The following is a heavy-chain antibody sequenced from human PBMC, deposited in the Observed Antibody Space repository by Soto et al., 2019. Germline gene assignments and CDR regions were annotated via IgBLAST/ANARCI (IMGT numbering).Heavy chain of an antibody. CDR3: TRDCGWQTFDY. V-gene: IGHV3-7*03. CDR1: EFTFRNYW. CDR2: INNDGSET. Sequence: GGSLRLSCVASEFTFRNYWMTWVRQAPGKGLERVANINNDGSETYYVESVKGRFTISRDNAMNSVYLQISDLRAEDTAVYYCTRDCGWQTFDYWGQGALVTVSS. D-gene: IGHD2-21*01. J-gene: IGHJ4*02.